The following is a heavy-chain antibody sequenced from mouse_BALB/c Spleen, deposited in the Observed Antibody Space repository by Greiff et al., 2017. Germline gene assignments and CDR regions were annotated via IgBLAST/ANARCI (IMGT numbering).Heavy chain of an antibody. CDR3: ARGRFITTDYYAMDY. V-gene: IGHV1-67*01. CDR2: ISTYYGNT. D-gene: IGHD1-2*01. J-gene: IGHJ4*01. Sequence: QVQLKESGPELVRPGVSVKISCKGSGYTFTDYAMHWVKQSHAKSLEWIGVISTYYGNTNYNQKFKGKATMTVDKSSSTAYMELARLTSEDSAIYYCARGRFITTDYYAMDYWGQGTSVTVSS. CDR1: GYTFTDYA.